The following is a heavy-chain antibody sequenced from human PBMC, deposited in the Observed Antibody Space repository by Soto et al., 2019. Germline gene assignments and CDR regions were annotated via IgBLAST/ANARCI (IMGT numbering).Heavy chain of an antibody. CDR3: ARGRDGYNLVY. CDR2: IWYDGSNK. D-gene: IGHD5-12*01. V-gene: IGHV3-33*08. Sequence: GGSLRLSCAASGFTFSSYGMHWVRQAPGKGLEWVAVIWYDGSNKYYADSVKGRFTISRDNSKNTLYLQMNSLRAEDTAVYYCARGRDGYNLVYWGQGTLVTVSS. J-gene: IGHJ4*02. CDR1: GFTFSSYG.